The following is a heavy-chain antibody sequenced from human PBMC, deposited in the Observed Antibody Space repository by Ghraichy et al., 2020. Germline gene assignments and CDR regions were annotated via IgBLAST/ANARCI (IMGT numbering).Heavy chain of an antibody. D-gene: IGHD6-19*01. Sequence: ASVKVSCKASGYTFTSYGISWVRQAPGQGLEWMGWISAYNGDTNYAQKLQDRVTMTTDTSTSTAYMELRSLRSDDTAVYYCASSRALGYSSGWYGGPTDYWGQGTLVTVSS. J-gene: IGHJ4*02. CDR3: ASSRALGYSSGWYGGPTDY. CDR1: GYTFTSYG. V-gene: IGHV1-18*01. CDR2: ISAYNGDT.